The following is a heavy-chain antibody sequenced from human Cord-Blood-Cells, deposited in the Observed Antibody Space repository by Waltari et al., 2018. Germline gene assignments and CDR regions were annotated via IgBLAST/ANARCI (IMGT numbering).Heavy chain of an antibody. Sequence: QVQLVQSGAEVKKPGASVNVSCKASGYTFTGYYLHWVRQAPGQGLEWRWGIKPVRGGTNDARRCQGRGIRIRYTANSQAYMERRRLRSGDTAVDSCARDRVPQLVHGAGDGWGQGTMVTVSS. V-gene: IGHV1-2*02. CDR1: GYTFTGYY. D-gene: IGHD6-13*01. J-gene: IGHJ4*02. CDR3: ARDRVPQLVHGAGDG. CDR2: IKPVRGGT.